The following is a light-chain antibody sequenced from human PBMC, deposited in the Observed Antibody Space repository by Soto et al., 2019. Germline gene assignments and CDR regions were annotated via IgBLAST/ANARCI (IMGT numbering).Light chain of an antibody. CDR3: ETWDGNTRV. Sequence: QPVLTQSSSASASLGSSVKLTCTLSSGHSSYIIAWHQQQPGKAPRYLMKLEGSGSYNKGSGVPDRFSGSSSGADRYLTIAILQFEDEADYYCETWDGNTRVVGGGTKPTVL. CDR2: LEGSGSY. J-gene: IGLJ3*02. V-gene: IGLV4-60*02. CDR1: SGHSSYI.